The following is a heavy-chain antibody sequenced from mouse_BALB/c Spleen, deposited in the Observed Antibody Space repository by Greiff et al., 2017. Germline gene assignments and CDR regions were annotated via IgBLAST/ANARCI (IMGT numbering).Heavy chain of an antibody. CDR1: GFNIKDTY. Sequence: EVQLVESGAELVKPGASVKLSCTASGFNIKDTYMHWVKQRPEQGLEWIGRIDPANGNTKYDPKFQGKATITADTSSNTAYLQLSSLTSEDTAVYYCASATVGDYWGQGTTLTVSS. D-gene: IGHD1-1*01. V-gene: IGHV14-3*02. J-gene: IGHJ2*01. CDR2: IDPANGNT. CDR3: ASATVGDY.